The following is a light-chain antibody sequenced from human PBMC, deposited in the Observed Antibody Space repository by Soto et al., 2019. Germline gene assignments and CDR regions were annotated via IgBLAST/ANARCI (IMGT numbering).Light chain of an antibody. Sequence: EIVMTQSPATLSVSPGERATLSCRASQSVSSNLAWYQQKLGQAPRLLIYGASTRATGIPARFRGSGSGTEFTLTISSLQSEDFAVYYCQQYNDWPRTFGRGTKVEIK. CDR3: QQYNDWPRT. CDR1: QSVSSN. CDR2: GAS. J-gene: IGKJ1*01. V-gene: IGKV3-15*01.